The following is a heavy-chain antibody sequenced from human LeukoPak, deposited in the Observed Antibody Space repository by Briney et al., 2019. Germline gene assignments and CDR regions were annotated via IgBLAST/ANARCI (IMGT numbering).Heavy chain of an antibody. V-gene: IGHV3-72*01. CDR3: GRLARRDAFDV. CDR1: GLNFSDHY. J-gene: IGHJ3*01. CDR2: IRNKANRYTT. Sequence: GGSLRLSCAGSGLNFSDHYLDWVRQAPGKGLEWVGRIRNKANRYTTDYAASVKGRFTISRDDSKNSLYLHMDSLQIDDTAIYYCGRLARRDAFDVWGQGTRLTVSS.